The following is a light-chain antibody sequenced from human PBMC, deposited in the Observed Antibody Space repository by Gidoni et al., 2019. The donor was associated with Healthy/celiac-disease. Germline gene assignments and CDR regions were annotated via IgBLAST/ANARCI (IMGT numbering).Light chain of an antibody. CDR2: GAS. V-gene: IGKV3-20*01. CDR1: QSVSSSY. J-gene: IGKJ5*01. CDR3: QQDGSSPIT. Sequence: EIVLTQSPGTLSLSPGERATLSCRASQSVSSSYLAWYQQKPGQAPRLLIYGASRRATGIPDRFSGSGYGTDFTLTISRLEPEELAVYYCQQDGSSPITFGQGTRLEIK.